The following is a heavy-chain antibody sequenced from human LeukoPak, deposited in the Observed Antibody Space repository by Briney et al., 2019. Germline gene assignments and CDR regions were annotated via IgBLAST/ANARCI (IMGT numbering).Heavy chain of an antibody. D-gene: IGHD7-27*01. V-gene: IGHV4-38-2*02. Sequence: SETLSLTCTVSGGSISGYYWSWIRQPPGKGLEWIGSIYHSGSTYYNPSLKSRVTISVDTSKNQFSLKLSSVTAADTAVYYCARDGGLGTNWFDPWGQGTLVTVSS. CDR1: GGSISGYY. J-gene: IGHJ5*02. CDR2: IYHSGST. CDR3: ARDGGLGTNWFDP.